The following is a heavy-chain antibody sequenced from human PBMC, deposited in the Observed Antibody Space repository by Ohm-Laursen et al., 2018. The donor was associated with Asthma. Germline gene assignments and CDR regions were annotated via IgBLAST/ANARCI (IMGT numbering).Heavy chain of an antibody. CDR3: ARVQGSSGWYTIGY. CDR2: ISFNSFKI. CDR1: GFTFSDFN. Sequence: SLRLSCAASGFTFSDFNMHWVRQAPGKGLEWVAVISFNSFKINYTDSVKGRFTISRDDSKNTLFLEMNSLRAEDTAVYYCARVQGSSGWYTIGYWGQGTLVTVSS. J-gene: IGHJ4*02. V-gene: IGHV3-30-3*01. D-gene: IGHD6-19*01.